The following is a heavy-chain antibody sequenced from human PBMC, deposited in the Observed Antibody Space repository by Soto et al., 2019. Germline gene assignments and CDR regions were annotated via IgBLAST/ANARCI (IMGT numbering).Heavy chain of an antibody. V-gene: IGHV4-31*03. CDR3: ARSFGVAAAGPFDY. CDR1: GGSIGSGGYY. D-gene: IGHD6-13*01. Sequence: QVQLQESGPGLVKPSQTLSLTCTVSGGSIGSGGYYWSWIRQHPGKGLEWIGYIYYSGSTYYNPYLEGRVTISVDTSKNQCSLKLSSVTASDTAVYYRARSFGVAAAGPFDYWGQRTLVTVSS. CDR2: IYYSGST. J-gene: IGHJ4*02.